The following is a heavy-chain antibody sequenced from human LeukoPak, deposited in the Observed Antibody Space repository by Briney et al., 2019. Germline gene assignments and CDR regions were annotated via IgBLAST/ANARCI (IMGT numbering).Heavy chain of an antibody. D-gene: IGHD6-19*01. V-gene: IGHV4-34*01. J-gene: IGHJ4*02. CDR1: GGSFSGYY. Sequence: SQTLSLTCAVYGGSFSGYYWSWIRQPPGKGLEWIGEINHSGSTNYNPSLKSRVTISVDTSKNQFSLKLSSVTAADTAVYYCARRWRAVAGTDFDYWGQGTLVTVSS. CDR3: ARRWRAVAGTDFDY. CDR2: INHSGST.